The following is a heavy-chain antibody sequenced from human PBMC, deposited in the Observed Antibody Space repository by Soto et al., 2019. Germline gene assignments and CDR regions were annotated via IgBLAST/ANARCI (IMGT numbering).Heavy chain of an antibody. CDR3: AKDTTPHSSCWYSLSTPGDY. J-gene: IGHJ4*02. Sequence: QPGGSLRLSCAASGFTFSSYGMHWVRQAPGKGLEWVAVISYDGSNKYYADSVKGRFTISRDNSKNTLYLQMNSLRAEDTAVYYCAKDTTPHSSCWYSLSTPGDYWGQGTLVTVSS. V-gene: IGHV3-30*18. D-gene: IGHD6-19*01. CDR1: GFTFSSYG. CDR2: ISYDGSNK.